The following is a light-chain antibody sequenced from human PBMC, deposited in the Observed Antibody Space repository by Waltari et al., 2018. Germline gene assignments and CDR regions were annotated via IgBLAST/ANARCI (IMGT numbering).Light chain of an antibody. CDR1: SSDIGGYKY. CDR2: DVS. V-gene: IGLV2-14*01. J-gene: IGLJ1*01. CDR3: SSYTSSSSRV. Sequence: QSALTQPASVSGSPGQSITISCTGTSSDIGGYKYFSWYQQHPAKAPKLMIYDVSKGPSGVSNRFSGSKSGNTVSLTISGLQTVDEADYYCSSYTSSSSRVFGTGTKVTVL.